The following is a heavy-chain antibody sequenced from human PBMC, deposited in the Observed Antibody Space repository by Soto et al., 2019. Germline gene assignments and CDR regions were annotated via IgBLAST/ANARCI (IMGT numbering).Heavy chain of an antibody. CDR3: ARALSQTYYYGSGAKYGMDV. V-gene: IGHV1-69*13. D-gene: IGHD3-10*01. CDR1: GGTFSSYA. J-gene: IGHJ6*02. CDR2: IIPIFGTA. Sequence: SVKVSCKASGGTFSSYAISWVRQAPGQGLEWMGGIIPIFGTANYAQKFQGRVTITADESTSTAYMELSSLRSEDTAVYYCARALSQTYYYGSGAKYGMDVWGQGTTVTVSS.